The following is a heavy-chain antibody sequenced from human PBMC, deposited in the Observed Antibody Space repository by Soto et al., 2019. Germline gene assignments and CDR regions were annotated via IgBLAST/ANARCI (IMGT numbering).Heavy chain of an antibody. CDR3: AKDRGLVLSSYFDS. Sequence: EVQLVESGGGLVQPGRSLRLSCAASGFTFDDYAMHWVRQAPGKGLEWVSGISWNSGSIGYADSVKGRFTISRDNAKNSLYLQMTSLTAEDTALYYWAKDRGLVLSSYFDSWGQGTLVTVSS. D-gene: IGHD6-19*01. CDR2: ISWNSGSI. CDR1: GFTFDDYA. V-gene: IGHV3-9*01. J-gene: IGHJ4*02.